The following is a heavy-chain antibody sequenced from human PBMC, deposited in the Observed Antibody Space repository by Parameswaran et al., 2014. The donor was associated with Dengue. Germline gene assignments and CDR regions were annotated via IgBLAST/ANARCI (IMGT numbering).Heavy chain of an antibody. D-gene: IGHD3-9*01. J-gene: IGHJ4*02. CDR2: ISSSSSYI. Sequence: KWIRQPPGKGLEWVSSISSSSSYIYYADSVKGRFTISRDNAKNSLYLQMNSLRAEDTAVYYCARAPLGDYDILTAYDYWGQGTLVTVSS. V-gene: IGHV3-21*01. CDR3: ARAPLGDYDILTAYDY.